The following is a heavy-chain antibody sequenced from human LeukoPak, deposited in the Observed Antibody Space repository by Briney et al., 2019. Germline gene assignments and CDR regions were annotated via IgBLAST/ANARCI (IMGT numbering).Heavy chain of an antibody. V-gene: IGHV1-3*01. CDR1: GYTFTSYA. J-gene: IGHJ6*02. CDR2: INAGNGNT. D-gene: IGHD6-13*01. Sequence: ASVKVSCKASGYTFTSYAMHWVRQAPGQRLEWMGWINAGNGNTKYSQKFQGRVTITRDTSASTAYMELSSLRSEDTAVYYCARDLSSSWYRDYYYGMDVWGQGTTVTVSS. CDR3: ARDLSSSWYRDYYYGMDV.